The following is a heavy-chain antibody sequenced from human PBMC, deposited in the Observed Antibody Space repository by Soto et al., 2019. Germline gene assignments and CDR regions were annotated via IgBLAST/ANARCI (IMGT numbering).Heavy chain of an antibody. D-gene: IGHD2-21*02. CDR1: GGSISSYY. CDR2: MYNTGST. CDR3: ARDLWGYCGADCYPLDV. J-gene: IGHJ6*02. V-gene: IGHV4-59*01. Sequence: SGTLCLTCTVSGGSISSYYWSGIRQPPGKGLEWIGYMYNTGSTIYNPSLKSRVTISVDTSKNQFSLKLNSVTAADTAVYYCARDLWGYCGADCYPLDVWGQGTTVTVS.